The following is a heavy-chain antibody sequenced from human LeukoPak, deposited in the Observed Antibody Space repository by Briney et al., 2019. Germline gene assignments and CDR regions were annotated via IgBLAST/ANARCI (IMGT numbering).Heavy chain of an antibody. CDR3: ARKTVEVYYGALDP. Sequence: GASLTLSCTASGFTFSTYVTTWVRQAPGKGLEWVSGMTGTGDTKYYADSVKGRFTISRDNSKNTLYLQMNSLRAEDTAVYYCARKTVEVYYGALDPWGQGALVTVSS. J-gene: IGHJ5*02. CDR2: MTGTGDTK. V-gene: IGHV3-23*01. CDR1: GFTFSTYV. D-gene: IGHD3-3*01.